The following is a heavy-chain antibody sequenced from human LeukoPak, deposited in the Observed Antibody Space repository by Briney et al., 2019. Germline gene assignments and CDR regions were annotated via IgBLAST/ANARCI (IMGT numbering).Heavy chain of an antibody. CDR2: IYYSGST. J-gene: IGHJ4*02. V-gene: IGHV4-31*03. CDR3: ARGRDGYNEYPFDY. Sequence: PSETLSLTCTVSGGSISSGGYYWSWIRQHPGKSLEWIGYIYYSGSTYYNPSLKSRVTISVDTSKNQFSLRLSSVTAADTAVYYCARGRDGYNEYPFDYWGQGTLVTVSS. D-gene: IGHD5-24*01. CDR1: GGSISSGGYY.